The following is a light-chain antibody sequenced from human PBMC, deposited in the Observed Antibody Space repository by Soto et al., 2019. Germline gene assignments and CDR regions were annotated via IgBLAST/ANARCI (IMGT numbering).Light chain of an antibody. J-gene: IGKJ4*01. CDR2: ATS. CDR1: QGIYSR. CDR3: QKCDSAPLT. V-gene: IGKV1-12*01. Sequence: IQLTQSPSSVSASVGDTVTMTCRASQGIYSRLAWYQQKPGKAPELLIYATSTLQNGVPSRFSGSGSGTDFTLTIDSLQPEDVATYYCQKCDSAPLTFGGGSEVDIK.